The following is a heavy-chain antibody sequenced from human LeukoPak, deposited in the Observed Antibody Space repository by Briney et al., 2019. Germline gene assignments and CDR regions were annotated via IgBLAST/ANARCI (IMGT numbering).Heavy chain of an antibody. CDR1: GYTLTELS. D-gene: IGHD2-21*02. CDR2: FDPEDGET. J-gene: IGHJ5*02. Sequence: ASVKVSCTVSGYTLTELSMHWVRQAPGKGLEWMGGFDPEDGETIYAQKFQGRVTMTEDTSTDTAYMELSSLRSEDTAVYYCAATMGFCGGDCFGWFDPWGQGTLVTVSS. V-gene: IGHV1-24*01. CDR3: AATMGFCGGDCFGWFDP.